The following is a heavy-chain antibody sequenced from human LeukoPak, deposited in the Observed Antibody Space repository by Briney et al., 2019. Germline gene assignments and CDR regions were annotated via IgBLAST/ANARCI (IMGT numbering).Heavy chain of an antibody. V-gene: IGHV4-34*01. CDR2: INHSGST. CDR1: GGSFSGYY. Sequence: SETLSLTCAVYGGSFSGYYWSWTRQPPGKGLEWIGEINHSGSTNYNPSLKSRVTISVDTSKNQFSLKLSSVTAADTAVYYCARVGYNWNLWFDFWGQGTTVTVSS. J-gene: IGHJ3*01. CDR3: ARVGYNWNLWFDF. D-gene: IGHD1-7*01.